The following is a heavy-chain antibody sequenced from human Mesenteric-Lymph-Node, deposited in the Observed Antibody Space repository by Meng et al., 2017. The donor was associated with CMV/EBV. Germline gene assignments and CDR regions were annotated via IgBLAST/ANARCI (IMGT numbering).Heavy chain of an antibody. CDR2: IYYSGST. CDR3: ARDAGGTGTSGYYYYYGMDV. CDR1: GYSISSGYY. Sequence: SETLSLTCTVSGYSISSGYYWGWIRQPPGKGLEWIGYIYYSGSTNYNPSLKSRVTISVDTSKNQFSLKLSSVTAADTAVYYCARDAGGTGTSGYYYYYGMDVWGQGTTVTVSS. D-gene: IGHD1-7*01. J-gene: IGHJ6*02. V-gene: IGHV4-61*01.